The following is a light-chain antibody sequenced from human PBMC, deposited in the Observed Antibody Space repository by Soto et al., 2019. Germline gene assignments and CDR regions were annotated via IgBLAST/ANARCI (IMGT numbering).Light chain of an antibody. V-gene: IGKV4-1*01. Sequence: DIVMTQSPDSLVVSLGERATINCKSGQSVLYSSTNHNSLAWYQQKPGQPPKLLIYWASIRESGVPDRFSGRGSGTDFTRTISSLQAEDVAVYYWQQHYSTPLTCGRGTKVDIK. CDR1: QSVLYSSTNHNS. J-gene: IGKJ4*02. CDR2: WAS. CDR3: QQHYSTPLT.